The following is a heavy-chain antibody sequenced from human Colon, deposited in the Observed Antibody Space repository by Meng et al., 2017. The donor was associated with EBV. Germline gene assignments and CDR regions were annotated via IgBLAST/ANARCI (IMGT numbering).Heavy chain of an antibody. CDR2: FYYSGST. CDR3: ARQNCSLTSFSFGGLFDL. J-gene: IGHJ5*02. CDR1: GGPISSSGSY. Sequence: SGHAFVQPSTTLPSPCTFSGGPISSSGSYCGWVRHPPVKGLEWICNFYYSGSTYYTPSLQRRVTISVDTSKQHFSLKLSSVTAADTAVYYCARQNCSLTSFSFGGLFDLWGQGTLVTVSS. D-gene: IGHD2-2*01. V-gene: IGHV4-39*01.